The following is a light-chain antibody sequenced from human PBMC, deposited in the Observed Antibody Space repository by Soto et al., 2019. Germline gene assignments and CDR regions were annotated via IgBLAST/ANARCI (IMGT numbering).Light chain of an antibody. Sequence: QSALTQPPSVSEAPRQRVTISCSGSSSNIANNVVNWYQQLPGKAPKLLIYYDSLRPSGVSDRFSGSKAGSSASLAISGLQSEDEAEYYCAAWDDSLNGHVFGTGTKLTVL. CDR2: YDS. CDR3: AAWDDSLNGHV. CDR1: SSNIANNV. J-gene: IGLJ1*01. V-gene: IGLV1-36*01.